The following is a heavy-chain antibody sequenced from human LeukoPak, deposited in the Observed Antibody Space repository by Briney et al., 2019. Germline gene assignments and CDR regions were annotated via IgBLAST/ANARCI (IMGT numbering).Heavy chain of an antibody. CDR3: ARLTVPYYFDY. Sequence: SETLSLTCTVSGGSISSSSYYWGWVRQPPGKGLEWIGSIYYSGSTYYNPSPKSRVTISVDTSKNQFSLKLSSVTAADTAVYYCARLTVPYYFDYWGQGTLVTVSS. CDR2: IYYSGST. V-gene: IGHV4-39*01. J-gene: IGHJ4*02. CDR1: GGSISSSSYY. D-gene: IGHD2-2*01.